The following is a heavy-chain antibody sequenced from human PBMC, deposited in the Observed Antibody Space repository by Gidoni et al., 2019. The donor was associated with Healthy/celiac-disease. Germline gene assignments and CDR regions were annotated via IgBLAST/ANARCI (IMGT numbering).Heavy chain of an antibody. Sequence: EVQLVESGGGLVQPGGSLRLSCAASGFTVSSNYISWVRQAPGQGLEWVSVIYSGGSTYYADSVKGRFTSSRDNSKNTLYLQMNSLRAEDTAVYYCARATGCSGGSCYLDYWGQGTLVTVSS. CDR2: IYSGGST. CDR3: ARATGCSGGSCYLDY. CDR1: GFTVSSNY. J-gene: IGHJ4*02. D-gene: IGHD2-15*01. V-gene: IGHV3-66*02.